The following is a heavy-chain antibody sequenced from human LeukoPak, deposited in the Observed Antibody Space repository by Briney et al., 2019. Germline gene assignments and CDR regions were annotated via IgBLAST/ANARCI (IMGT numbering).Heavy chain of an antibody. D-gene: IGHD5-18*01. CDR2: ISAYNGNT. CDR3: ARDRDEGPLKMDTAMVAPSDC. CDR1: GYTFTSYG. J-gene: IGHJ4*02. V-gene: IGHV1-18*01. Sequence: GAPVKVSCKASGYTFTSYGISWVRQAPGQGLEWMGWISAYNGNTNYAQKLQGRVTMTTDTSTSTAYMELRSLRSDDTAVYYCARDRDEGPLKMDTAMVAPSDCWGQGTLVTVSS.